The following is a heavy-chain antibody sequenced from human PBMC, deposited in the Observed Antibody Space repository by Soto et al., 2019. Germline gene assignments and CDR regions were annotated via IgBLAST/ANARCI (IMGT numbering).Heavy chain of an antibody. V-gene: IGHV3-74*03. CDR1: GFTFSNYW. CDR2: IDGDGSIT. J-gene: IGHJ3*02. CDR3: VRLRCTTSGGGDAFEM. Sequence: DVQLVQSGGGLVQPGGSLRLSCAASGFTFSNYWMHWIRQVPGKGLVWVSRIDGDGSITMYAHSVKGRFTISRENAKDTLDLQMSSLMAEATGVYYCVRLRCTTSGGGDAFEMWGQGTMVTVSS. D-gene: IGHD4-17*01.